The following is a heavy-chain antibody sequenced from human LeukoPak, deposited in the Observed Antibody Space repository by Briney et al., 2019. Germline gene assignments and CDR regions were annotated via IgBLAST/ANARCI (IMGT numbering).Heavy chain of an antibody. CDR2: IYPGDSDT. Sequence: GESLKISCKGSGYSFTSYWIGWVLQMPGKGLEWMGIIYPGDSDTRYSPSFQGQVTISADKSISTAYLQWSSLKASDTAMYYCARLGGRWPSRNWFDPWGQGTLVTVSS. V-gene: IGHV5-51*01. J-gene: IGHJ5*02. CDR1: GYSFTSYW. CDR3: ARLGGRWPSRNWFDP. D-gene: IGHD4-23*01.